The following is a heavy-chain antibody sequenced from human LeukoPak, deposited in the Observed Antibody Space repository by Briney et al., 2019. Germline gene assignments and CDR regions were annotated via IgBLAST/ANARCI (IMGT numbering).Heavy chain of an antibody. V-gene: IGHV3-20*04. CDR2: INWNGGST. D-gene: IGHD3-22*01. CDR1: GFTFDDYG. Sequence: GVLRLSCAASGFTFDDYGMSWVRQAPGKGLEWVSGINWNGGSTGYVDSVKGRFTISRDNAKNSLYLQMNSLRAEDTALYYCARDLRYYDSSGRGGDAFDIWGQGTMVTVSS. CDR3: ARDLRYYDSSGRGGDAFDI. J-gene: IGHJ3*02.